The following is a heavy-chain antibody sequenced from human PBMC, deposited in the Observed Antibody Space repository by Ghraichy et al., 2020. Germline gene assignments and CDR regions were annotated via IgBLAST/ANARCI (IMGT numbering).Heavy chain of an antibody. D-gene: IGHD5-12*01. V-gene: IGHV3-23*01. CDR2: IAVSDDFT. Sequence: GESPNISCAASGFTFSSCAMAWVRQAPGKGLEWVTLIAVSDDFTYYADSVKGRFTISRDNSKKMLFLQMNSLRAEDTAVYFCAKARCSGYGCDYFDYWGQGTLVSVSS. CDR1: GFTFSSCA. CDR3: AKARCSGYGCDYFDY. J-gene: IGHJ4*02.